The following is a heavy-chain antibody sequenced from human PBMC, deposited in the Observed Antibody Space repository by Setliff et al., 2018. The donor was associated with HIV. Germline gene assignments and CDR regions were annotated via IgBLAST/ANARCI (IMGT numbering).Heavy chain of an antibody. V-gene: IGHV4-4*07. CDR2: IYTSGST. D-gene: IGHD1-1*01. Sequence: SETLSLTCTVSGGSITSFYWNWIRQPAGRGLEWIGRIYTSGSTNYSPSLKSRVSMSVDTSRNQLSLRLTSVTAADTAVYFCARTTILQESFDLWGQRTMVTVSS. CDR3: ARTTILQESFDL. CDR1: GGSITSFY. J-gene: IGHJ3*01.